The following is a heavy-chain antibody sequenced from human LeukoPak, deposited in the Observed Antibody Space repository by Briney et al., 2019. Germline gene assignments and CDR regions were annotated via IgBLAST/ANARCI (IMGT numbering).Heavy chain of an antibody. D-gene: IGHD2-2*02. J-gene: IGHJ4*02. Sequence: GGSLRLSCAASGFTFSTYAMNWVRQAPGKGLEWVSVISTRGGGTYYADSVKGRFFISRDNSKNTLHLQMNSLRVGDTAVYYCARDRCSSTSCYTHYFDYWGQGTLVTVSS. V-gene: IGHV3-23*01. CDR3: ARDRCSSTSCYTHYFDY. CDR2: ISTRGGGT. CDR1: GFTFSTYA.